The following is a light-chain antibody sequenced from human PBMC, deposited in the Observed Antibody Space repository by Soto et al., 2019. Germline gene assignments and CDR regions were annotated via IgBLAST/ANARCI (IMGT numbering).Light chain of an antibody. CDR3: AACDDSLSAV. J-gene: IGLJ2*01. CDR1: SSNIGSNY. Sequence: QPVLTQPPSASGTPGQRVTISCSGSSSNIGSNYVYWYQQLPGPAPKLLIYRNNQRPSGVPDRFSGSKSGTSASLAISGLRSEDEADYYCAACDDSLSAVFGGGTKLTVL. CDR2: RNN. V-gene: IGLV1-47*01.